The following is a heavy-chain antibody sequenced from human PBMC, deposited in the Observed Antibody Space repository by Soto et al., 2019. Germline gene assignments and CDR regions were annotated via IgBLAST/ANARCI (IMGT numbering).Heavy chain of an antibody. V-gene: IGHV2-5*02. CDR2: IYWDDDK. CDR1: GFSLSTSGVG. CDR3: AHRQVGGSNFDY. Sequence: QITLKESGPTLVKPTQTPTLTCTFSGFSLSTSGVGVGWIRQPPGKALEWLALIYWDDDKRYSPSLKSRLTITEDTSKNQVVLTMTNMDPVDTATYYCAHRQVGGSNFDYWGQGTLVTVSS. D-gene: IGHD2-15*01. J-gene: IGHJ4*02.